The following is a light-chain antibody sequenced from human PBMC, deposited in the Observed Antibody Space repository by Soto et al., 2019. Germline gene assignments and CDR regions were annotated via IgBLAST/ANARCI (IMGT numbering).Light chain of an antibody. CDR3: QQYGSSSWT. CDR1: QSVGSN. CDR2: GAS. V-gene: IGKV3D-15*01. J-gene: IGKJ1*01. Sequence: EIVMTQSPATLSVSPGERATLSCRASQSVGSNLAWYQQKPGQAPRLLIYGASNRATGIPARFSGSGSGTDFTLTISSLEPEDFAVYYCQQYGSSSWTFGQGTKVDIK.